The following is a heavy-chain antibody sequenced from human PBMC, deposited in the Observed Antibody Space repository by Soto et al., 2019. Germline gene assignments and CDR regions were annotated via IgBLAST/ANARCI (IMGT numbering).Heavy chain of an antibody. CDR1: GVSIHNSHSF. CDR2: IYYSGST. D-gene: IGHD3-22*01. V-gene: IGHV4-39*01. J-gene: IGHJ6*02. CDR3: KASYYYDTSDDYYYGMDV. Sequence: SETLSLTCTVSGVSIHNSHSFWGWIRQPPGKGLEWIGSIYYSGSTYYNPSLKSRVTISVDTSKNRFSLNLSSVTAADTALYYCKASYYYDTSDDYYYGMDVWGQGTTVTVSS.